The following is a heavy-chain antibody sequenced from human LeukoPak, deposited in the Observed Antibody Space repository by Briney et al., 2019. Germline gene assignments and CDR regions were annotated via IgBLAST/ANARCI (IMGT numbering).Heavy chain of an antibody. CDR3: ARGAAGYSYG. CDR1: GGSISSYY. CDR2: IYYSGST. V-gene: IGHV4-59*01. J-gene: IGHJ4*02. Sequence: NSSETLSLTCTVSGGSISSYYWSWIRQPPGKGLEWIGHIYYSGSTNYNPSPKSRVTISIDTSKNQFSLRLSSMTAADTAVYYCARGAAGYSYGWGQGTLVTVSS. D-gene: IGHD5-18*01.